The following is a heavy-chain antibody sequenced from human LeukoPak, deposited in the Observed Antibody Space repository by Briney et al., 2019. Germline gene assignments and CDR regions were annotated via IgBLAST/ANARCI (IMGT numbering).Heavy chain of an antibody. CDR3: ARDARSHCGTDACYGPYFDY. J-gene: IGHJ4*02. Sequence: SGGSLRLSCAASGFIFSTSSMRWVRQTPGKGREWISYIRGSSTTIYYADSVKGRFTISRDNARNSLYLQMNDLRGEDTGVYFCARDARSHCGTDACYGPYFDYWGQGSLVTVSS. V-gene: IGHV3-48*01. CDR1: GFIFSTSS. CDR2: IRGSSTTI. D-gene: IGHD2-2*01.